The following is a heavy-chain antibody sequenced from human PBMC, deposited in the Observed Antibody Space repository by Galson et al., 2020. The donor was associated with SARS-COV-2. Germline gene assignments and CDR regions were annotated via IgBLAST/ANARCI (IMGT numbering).Heavy chain of an antibody. D-gene: IGHD2-2*01. V-gene: IGHV4-59*02. CDR1: GGSVSSYY. CDR3: ASWYCSSNTCYHMDV. J-gene: IGHJ6*03. Sequence: SETLSLTCTVSGGSVSSYYWSWIRQPPGKGLEWIGYVYYTGNSAYSPSLKSRVTMSVDTSKNQFSLNLNSVTAADMAVYYCASWYCSSNTCYHMDVWGKGTTVTVSS. CDR2: VYYTGNS.